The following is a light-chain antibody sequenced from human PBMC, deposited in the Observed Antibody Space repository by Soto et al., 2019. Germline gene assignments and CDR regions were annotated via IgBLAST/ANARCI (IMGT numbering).Light chain of an antibody. CDR1: PSVLYSSNNKNY. CDR2: WAS. J-gene: IGKJ5*01. Sequence: DIVMTQSPDSLAASLGERATINCKCSPSVLYSSNNKNYLAWYQQKPGQPPKLLIYWASTRKSGVPDRFSGSGSGTDFTLTISSLKAEDVAVYYCQQFYSSPITFGQGTRLEIK. V-gene: IGKV4-1*01. CDR3: QQFYSSPIT.